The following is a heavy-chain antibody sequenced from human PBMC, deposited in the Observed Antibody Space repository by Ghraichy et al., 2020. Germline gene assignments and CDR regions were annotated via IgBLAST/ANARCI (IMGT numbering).Heavy chain of an antibody. V-gene: IGHV4-34*01. J-gene: IGHJ5*02. CDR3: ARGNGYYYDSSGYYYGAWFDP. CDR2: INHSGST. CDR1: GGSFSGYY. D-gene: IGHD3-22*01. Sequence: GSLRLSCAVYGGSFSGYYWSWIRQPPGKGLEWIGEINHSGSTNYNPSLKSRVTISVDTSKNQFSLKLSSVTAADTAVYYCARGNGYYYDSSGYYYGAWFDPWGQGTLVTVSS.